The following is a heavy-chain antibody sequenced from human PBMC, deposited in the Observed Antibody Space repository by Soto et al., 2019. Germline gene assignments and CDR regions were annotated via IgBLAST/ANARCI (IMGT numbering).Heavy chain of an antibody. Sequence: SRTLSLTCAISGDSVSSNSAAWNGIRQSPARGLEGLGRTYYRSKWYNDYAVSVKSRITINPDTSKNQFSLPLNSVTPEDTAVYYCARAQVIINYYYYYYGIDVWGQGTTVTVSS. V-gene: IGHV6-1*01. CDR1: GDSVSSNSAA. J-gene: IGHJ6*02. CDR2: TYYRSKWYN. CDR3: ARAQVIINYYYYYYGIDV. D-gene: IGHD3-9*01.